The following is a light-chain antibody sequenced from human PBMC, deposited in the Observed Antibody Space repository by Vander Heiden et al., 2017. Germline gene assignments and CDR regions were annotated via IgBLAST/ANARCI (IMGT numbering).Light chain of an antibody. V-gene: IGLV1-40*01. J-gene: IGLJ1*01. Sequence: QSVLTQPPPVSGAPRQRVTISCTGSSSNIGAGYDVHWYQQLPGTAPKLLIHGNSNRPSGVPDRFSGSKSGTSASLAITGLQAEDEADYYCQSYDNSLSGYYVFGTGTKVTVL. CDR2: GNS. CDR3: QSYDNSLSGYYV. CDR1: SSNIGAGYD.